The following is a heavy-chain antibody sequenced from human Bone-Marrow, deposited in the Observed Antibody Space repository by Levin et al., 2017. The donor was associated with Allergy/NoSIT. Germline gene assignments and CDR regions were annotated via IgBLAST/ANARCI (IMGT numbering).Heavy chain of an antibody. Sequence: PGGSLRLSCAASGFTFSSYAMHWVRQAPGKGLEWVAVISYDGSNKYYADSVKGRFTISRDNSKNTLYLQMNSLRAEDTAVYYCARETVVNRTYYYYGMDVWGQGTTVTVSS. V-gene: IGHV3-30*04. J-gene: IGHJ6*02. CDR3: ARETVVNRTYYYYGMDV. CDR2: ISYDGSNK. CDR1: GFTFSSYA. D-gene: IGHD4-23*01.